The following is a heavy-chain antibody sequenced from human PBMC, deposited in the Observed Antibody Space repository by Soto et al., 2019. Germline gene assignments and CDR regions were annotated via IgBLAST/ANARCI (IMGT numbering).Heavy chain of an antibody. D-gene: IGHD2-2*01. Sequence: SVKVSCKASGGTFSSHAISWVRQAPGQGLEWMGGIIPISETTNYAQKFQGRVTITADESKSTAYMELSSLRSEDTAVYYCARSQGSSTSLEIYYYYYYGMDVWGQGTTVTVSS. J-gene: IGHJ6*02. V-gene: IGHV1-69*13. CDR2: IIPISETT. CDR1: GGTFSSHA. CDR3: ARSQGSSTSLEIYYYYYYGMDV.